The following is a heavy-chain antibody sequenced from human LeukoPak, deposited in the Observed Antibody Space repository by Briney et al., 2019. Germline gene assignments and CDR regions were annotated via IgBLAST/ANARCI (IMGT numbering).Heavy chain of an antibody. CDR2: AFYRSTWNH. J-gene: IGHJ4*02. CDR1: GDSVSSNRAA. D-gene: IGHD3-10*01. V-gene: IGHV6-1*01. Sequence: SQTLSLTCATSGDSVSSNRAAWNWIRRSPSRGLEWLGRAFYRSTWNHDYAVSVRSRMTITPDTSKNQGSLQLNSVTPEDTAVYYCARETTIIGGVINPIDYWGQGTPVIVSS. CDR3: ARETTIIGGVINPIDY.